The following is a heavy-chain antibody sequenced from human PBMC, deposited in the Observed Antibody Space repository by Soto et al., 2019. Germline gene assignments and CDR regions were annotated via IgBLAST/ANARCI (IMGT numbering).Heavy chain of an antibody. CDR3: ARDQYYDYIWGSYRAQPHY. V-gene: IGHV3-48*01. CDR1: GFTFSSYS. D-gene: IGHD3-16*02. J-gene: IGHJ4*02. CDR2: ISSSSTI. Sequence: EVQLVESGGGLVQPGGSLRLSCAASGFTFSSYSMNWVRQAPGNGLEWVSYISSSSTIYYADSVKGRFTISRDNAKNSLYLQMNSLRAEDTAVYYCARDQYYDYIWGSYRAQPHYWGQRTLVTVSS.